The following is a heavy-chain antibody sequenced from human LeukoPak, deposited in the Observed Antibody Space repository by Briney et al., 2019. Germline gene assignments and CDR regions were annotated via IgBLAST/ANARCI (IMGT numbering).Heavy chain of an antibody. CDR1: GGSISSGGYY. Sequence: SQTLSLTCTVSGGSISSGGYYWSWIRQHPGKVLEWIGYIYYSGSTYYNPSLKSRVTISVDTSKNQFSLKLSSVTAADTAVYYCARAAAGGYYYYGMDVWGKGTTVTVSS. J-gene: IGHJ6*04. CDR3: ARAAAGGYYYYGMDV. CDR2: IYYSGST. D-gene: IGHD6-13*01. V-gene: IGHV4-31*03.